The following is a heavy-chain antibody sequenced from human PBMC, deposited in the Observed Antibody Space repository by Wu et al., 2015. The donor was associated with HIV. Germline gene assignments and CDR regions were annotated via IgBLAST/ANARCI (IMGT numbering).Heavy chain of an antibody. CDR2: MSPRSGSA. J-gene: IGHJ4*02. D-gene: IGHD4-23*01. CDR3: AKDFVGRATVVTPGLFDY. V-gene: IGHV1-8*01. CDR1: GYNFLTFD. Sequence: QMQLVQSGTETKKSGASVKVSCKTSGYNFLTFDINWVRQTPGQGLEWVGRMSPRSGSAGQAQKFQGRVSLTTDTSTDTVYMELRSLRSDDTAVYFCAKDFVGRATVVTPGLFDYWGQGTLVTVSS.